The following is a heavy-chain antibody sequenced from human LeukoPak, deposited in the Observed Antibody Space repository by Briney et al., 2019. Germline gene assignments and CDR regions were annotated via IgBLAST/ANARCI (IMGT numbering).Heavy chain of an antibody. CDR1: GGSFSGSY. CDR2: INHSGST. CDR3: ARYVAVAGTINWFDP. J-gene: IGHJ5*02. Sequence: SETLSLTCAVYGGSFSGSYWSWIRHPPGKWLEWIGEINHSGSTNYNPSLKSRVTISVDTSKNQFSLKLNSVTAADTAVYYCARYVAVAGTINWFDPWGQGTLVTVSS. V-gene: IGHV4-34*01. D-gene: IGHD6-19*01.